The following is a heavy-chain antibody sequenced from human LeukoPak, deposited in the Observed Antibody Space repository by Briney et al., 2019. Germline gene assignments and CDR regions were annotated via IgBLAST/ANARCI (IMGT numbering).Heavy chain of an antibody. Sequence: SQTLSLTCAISGDSVSSNSAAWNWIRQSPSRGLEWLGRTYYKSKWYNDYAVSVKSRITINPDTSKNQFSLKLSSVTAADTAVYYCARDSWHYYDSSGYLTHDAFDIWGQGTMVTVSS. CDR3: ARDSWHYYDSSGYLTHDAFDI. CDR1: GDSVSSNSAA. V-gene: IGHV6-1*01. D-gene: IGHD3-22*01. CDR2: TYYKSKWYN. J-gene: IGHJ3*02.